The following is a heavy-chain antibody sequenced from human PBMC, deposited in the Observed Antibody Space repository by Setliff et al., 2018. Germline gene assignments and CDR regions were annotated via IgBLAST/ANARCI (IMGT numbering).Heavy chain of an antibody. CDR1: GFTFSSYW. D-gene: IGHD3-22*01. Sequence: GGSLRLSCAASGFTFSSYWMSWVRQAPGKGLEWVSGISSSGSYTYYAASVKGRFTISRDNANNSLFLQMDTLRPEDTAVYYCARDNYYDSTQDAFDIWGQGTMVTVSS. CDR2: ISSSGSYT. V-gene: IGHV3-21*06. CDR3: ARDNYYDSTQDAFDI. J-gene: IGHJ3*02.